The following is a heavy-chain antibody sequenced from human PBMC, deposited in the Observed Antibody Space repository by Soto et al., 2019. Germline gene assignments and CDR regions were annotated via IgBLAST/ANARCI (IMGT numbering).Heavy chain of an antibody. CDR3: ASEPGYGDYEIDY. CDR1: GYTFTSYG. CDR2: ISAYNGNT. J-gene: IGHJ4*02. Sequence: QVQLVQSGAEVKKPGASVKVSCKASGYTFTSYGISWVRQAPGQGLEWMGWISAYNGNTNYAQKLQGRVTMTTDTSTCNAYRDLRSMKSDDTAVYYCASEPGYGDYEIDYWGQGTLVTVSS. V-gene: IGHV1-18*01. D-gene: IGHD4-17*01.